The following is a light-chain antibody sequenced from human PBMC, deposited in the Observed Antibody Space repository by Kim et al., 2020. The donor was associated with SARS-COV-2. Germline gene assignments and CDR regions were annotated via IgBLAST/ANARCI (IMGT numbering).Light chain of an antibody. V-gene: IGKV4-1*01. CDR2: WAS. CDR3: HQYFATPHT. Sequence: DIVMTQSPDSLAVSLGERATINCKSSQNILFTSNNKNYLAWYQQRPGQPPKLLFYWASTRESGVPDRFSGSGSATDFTLTISSLQAEDVAVYYCHQYFATPHTFGQGTKVDIK. CDR1: QNILFTSNNKNY. J-gene: IGKJ2*01.